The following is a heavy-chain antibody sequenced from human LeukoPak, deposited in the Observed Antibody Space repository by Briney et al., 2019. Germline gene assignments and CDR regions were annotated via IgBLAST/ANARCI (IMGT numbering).Heavy chain of an antibody. CDR3: ARAPDYYGSGTYFDY. D-gene: IGHD3-10*01. CDR2: ISWNSGSI. Sequence: GGSLRLSCAASGFTFSSYAMSWVRQAPGKGLEWVSGISWNSGSIGYADSVKGRFTISRDNSKNTLYLQMNSLRAEDTAVYYCARAPDYYGSGTYFDYWGQGTLVTVSS. J-gene: IGHJ4*02. CDR1: GFTFSSYA. V-gene: IGHV3-23*01.